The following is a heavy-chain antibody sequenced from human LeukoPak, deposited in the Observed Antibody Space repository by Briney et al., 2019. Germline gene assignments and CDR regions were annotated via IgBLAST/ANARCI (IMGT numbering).Heavy chain of an antibody. J-gene: IGHJ4*02. CDR1: GGSFSGYY. CDR2: INHSGST. Sequence: SETLSLTCAVYGGSFSGYYWSWIRQPPGKGLEWIGEINHSGSTNYNPSLKSRVTISVDTPKNQFSLKLSSVTAADTAVYYCAREYCSSTSCYGPRRYFDYWGQGTLVTVSS. V-gene: IGHV4-34*01. D-gene: IGHD2-2*01. CDR3: AREYCSSTSCYGPRRYFDY.